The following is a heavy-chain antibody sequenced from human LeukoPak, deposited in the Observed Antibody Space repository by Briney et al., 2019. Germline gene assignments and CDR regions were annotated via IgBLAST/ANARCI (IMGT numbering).Heavy chain of an antibody. CDR1: GYSFTSYW. CDR3: ARPKFQNYYDSSGYGFDY. J-gene: IGHJ4*02. D-gene: IGHD3-22*01. CDR2: IYPGDSDT. V-gene: IGHV5-51*01. Sequence: GGSLTISCKGSGYSFTSYWIGWVRPMPGKGLEWMGIIYPGDSDTSSSPSFQGQVTISADKSISTAYLQWSSLKASDTAMYYCARPKFQNYYDSSGYGFDYWGQGTLVTVSS.